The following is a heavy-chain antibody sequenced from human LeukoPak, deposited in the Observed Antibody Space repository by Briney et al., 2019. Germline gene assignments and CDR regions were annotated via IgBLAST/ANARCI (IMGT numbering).Heavy chain of an antibody. D-gene: IGHD3-22*01. V-gene: IGHV4-61*02. CDR2: IYTSGST. J-gene: IGHJ4*02. Sequence: SETLSLTCTVSGNSISSGDNYWSWIRQPAGKGLEWIGRIYTSGSTNYNSSLKSRVTISGDTSKNQFSLRLSSVTAADTAVYYCARASYSYDINGWVPFDYWGQGTLVTVSS. CDR1: GNSISSGDNY. CDR3: ARASYSYDINGWVPFDY.